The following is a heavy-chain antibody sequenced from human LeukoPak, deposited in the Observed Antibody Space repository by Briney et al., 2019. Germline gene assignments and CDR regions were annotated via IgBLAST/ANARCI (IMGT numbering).Heavy chain of an antibody. Sequence: GGSLRLSCAASGFTFDDYAMHWVRQAPGKGLEWVSGISRNSGSIGYADSVKGRFTISRDNGKNTLYLQMNSLRAEDTALYYCARGGAHFEYWGQGTLVTVSS. D-gene: IGHD1-26*01. CDR2: ISRNSGSI. J-gene: IGHJ4*02. V-gene: IGHV3-9*01. CDR3: ARGGAHFEY. CDR1: GFTFDDYA.